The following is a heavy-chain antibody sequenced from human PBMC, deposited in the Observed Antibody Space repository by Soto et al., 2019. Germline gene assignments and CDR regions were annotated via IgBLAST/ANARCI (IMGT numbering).Heavy chain of an antibody. Sequence: PSETLSLTCTVSGGSISSSSYYWCWIRQPHGKGLEWIGSIYYSGSTYYNPSLKSRVTISVDTSKNQFSLKLSSVTAADTAVYYCATNYDVWSASSNIYEYYSMHVWVQGSTVT. CDR1: GGSISSSSYY. D-gene: IGHD3-3*01. CDR2: IYYSGST. J-gene: IGHJ6*03. CDR3: ATNYDVWSASSNIYEYYSMHV. V-gene: IGHV4-39*01.